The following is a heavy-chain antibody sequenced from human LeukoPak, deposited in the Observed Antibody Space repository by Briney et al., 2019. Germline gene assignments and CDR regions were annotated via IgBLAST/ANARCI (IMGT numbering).Heavy chain of an antibody. CDR3: ASVDYYGSGSYDDAFDI. CDR1: GGSISSYY. D-gene: IGHD3-10*01. CDR2: IYYSGST. V-gene: IGHV4-59*01. J-gene: IGHJ3*02. Sequence: SETLSLTCTVSGGSISSYYWSWIRQPPGKGLEWIGYIYYSGSTNYNPSLKSRVTISVDTSKNQFSLKLSSVTAADTAVYYCASVDYYGSGSYDDAFDIWDQGTMVTVSS.